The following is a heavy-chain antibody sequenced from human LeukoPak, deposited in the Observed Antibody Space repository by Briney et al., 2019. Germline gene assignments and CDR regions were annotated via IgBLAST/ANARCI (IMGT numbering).Heavy chain of an antibody. CDR2: INSDGSST. CDR1: GLTFSSYW. CDR3: ATVLGSQIDY. D-gene: IGHD3-10*01. Sequence: GGSLRLSCAASGLTFSSYWMHCVRQAPGKGLVWVSRINSDGSSTSYADSVKGRFTISRDNAKNTVYLQENSLRAEDTAVYYCATVLGSQIDYWGQGTLVTVSS. J-gene: IGHJ4*02. V-gene: IGHV3-74*01.